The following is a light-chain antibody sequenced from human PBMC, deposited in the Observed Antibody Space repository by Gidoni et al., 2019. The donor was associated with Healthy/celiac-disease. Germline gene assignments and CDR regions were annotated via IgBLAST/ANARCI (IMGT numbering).Light chain of an antibody. CDR1: QSISSY. CDR3: QQSYSTPRT. Sequence: DIQMTQSPSSLSASVGDRVTLTCRASQSISSYLNWYQQKPGKAPQLLLYAASSLQSGVPSRFSGSGSGTDVTLTISSRQPEDFATYYCQQSYSTPRTFGQGTKVEIK. J-gene: IGKJ1*01. CDR2: AAS. V-gene: IGKV1-39*01.